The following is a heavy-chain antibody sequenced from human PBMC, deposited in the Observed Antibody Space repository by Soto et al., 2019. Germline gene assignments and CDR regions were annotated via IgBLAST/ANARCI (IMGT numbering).Heavy chain of an antibody. CDR1: GFSFSSYA. CDR3: AREVGAPSGWLDP. J-gene: IGHJ5*02. D-gene: IGHD1-26*01. CDR2: ISASGGLK. V-gene: IGHV3-23*01. Sequence: GGSLRLSCTAAGFSFSSYAMSWVRQAPGGGLEWVSGISASGGLKYYADSVRGRFTVSRDNSKNILYLQMDNLRDEDTALYYCAREVGAPSGWLDPWGQGTQVTVSS.